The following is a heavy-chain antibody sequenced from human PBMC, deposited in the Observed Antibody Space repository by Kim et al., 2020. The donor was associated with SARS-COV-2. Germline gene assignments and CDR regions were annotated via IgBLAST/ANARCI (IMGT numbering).Heavy chain of an antibody. CDR3: ARRGSGWYWFDP. V-gene: IGHV5-51*01. D-gene: IGHD6-19*01. Sequence: RYSPSFQGQVTISADKSISTAYLQWSSLKASDTAMYYCARRGSGWYWFDPWGQGTLVTVSS. J-gene: IGHJ5*02.